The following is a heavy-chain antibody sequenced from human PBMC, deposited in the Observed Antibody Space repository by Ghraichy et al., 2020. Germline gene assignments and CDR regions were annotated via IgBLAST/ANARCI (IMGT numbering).Heavy chain of an antibody. D-gene: IGHD1-7*01. CDR1: GGTFSSYA. J-gene: IGHJ4*02. CDR2: IIPIFGTA. CDR3: ARVRREDNWNLLRGRYYFDY. Sequence: SVKVSCKASGGTFSSYAISWVRQAPGQGLEWMGGIIPIFGTANYAQKFQGRVTITADESTSTAYMELSSLRSEDTAVYYCARVRREDNWNLLRGRYYFDYWGQGTLVTVSS. V-gene: IGHV1-69*13.